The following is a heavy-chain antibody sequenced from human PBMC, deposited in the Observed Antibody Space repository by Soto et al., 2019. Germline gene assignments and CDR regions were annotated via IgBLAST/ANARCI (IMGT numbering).Heavy chain of an antibody. V-gene: IGHV1-2*04. CDR2: INPNSGGT. Sequence: ASVKVSCKASGYTFTGYYMHWVRQAPGQGLEWMGWINPNSGGTNYAQKFQGWVTMTRDTSISTAYMELSGLRSDDTAVYYCARTYYYGSGSYSFDPWGQGTLVTVSS. J-gene: IGHJ5*02. CDR3: ARTYYYGSGSYSFDP. CDR1: GYTFTGYY. D-gene: IGHD3-10*01.